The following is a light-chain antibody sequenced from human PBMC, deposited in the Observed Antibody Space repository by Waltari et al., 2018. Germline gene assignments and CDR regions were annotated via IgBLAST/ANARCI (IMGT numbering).Light chain of an antibody. CDR3: QHYVRLPAT. CDR1: QSIGKY. V-gene: IGKV3-20*01. Sequence: EIVLTQSPGTLSLSPGERATLFCSASQSIGKYLVWYQQKPGQAPRLLIYGASTRATGIPDRFSGGGSGTDFSLSITRLEPEDFAVYYCQHYVRLPATFGQGTTVEI. CDR2: GAS. J-gene: IGKJ1*01.